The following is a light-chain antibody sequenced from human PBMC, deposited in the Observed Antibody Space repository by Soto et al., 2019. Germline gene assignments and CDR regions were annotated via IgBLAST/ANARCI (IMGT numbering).Light chain of an antibody. V-gene: IGKV3-11*01. CDR2: DAS. CDR3: HQRSNWLT. Sequence: EIVLTQSPATLSLSPGEKTTLSCRASQSVSSYLAWYQQKPGQAPRLLIYDASNRATGIPARFSGSGSGTDFTLTIISLEPEDFAVYYCHQRSNWLTFGGGTKVEIK. J-gene: IGKJ4*01. CDR1: QSVSSY.